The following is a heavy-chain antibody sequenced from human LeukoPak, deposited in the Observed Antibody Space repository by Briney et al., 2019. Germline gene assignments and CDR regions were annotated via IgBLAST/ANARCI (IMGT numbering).Heavy chain of an antibody. V-gene: IGHV4-39*07. J-gene: IGHJ6*02. CDR2: INHSGST. CDR3: ARGYGVVNYYYYGMDV. Sequence: SETLSLTCTVSGGSISSSSYYWSWIRHPPGKGLEWIGEINHSGSTNYNPSLKSRVTISVDTSKNQSSLKLSSVTAADTAVYYCARGYGVVNYYYYGMDVWGQGTTVTVSS. D-gene: IGHD3-3*01. CDR1: GGSISSSSYY.